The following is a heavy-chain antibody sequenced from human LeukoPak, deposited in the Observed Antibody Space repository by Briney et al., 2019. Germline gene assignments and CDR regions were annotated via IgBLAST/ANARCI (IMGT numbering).Heavy chain of an antibody. Sequence: GRSLRLSCTASGFTFGDYAMSWFRQAPGKGLEWVGFIRSKAYGGTTEYAASVKGRFTISRGDSKSIAYLQMNSLKTEDTAVYYCTRDGGSNYYDSSGYYYGAFDIWGQGTMVTVSS. V-gene: IGHV3-49*03. CDR2: IRSKAYGGTT. CDR3: TRDGGSNYYDSSGYYYGAFDI. CDR1: GFTFGDYA. J-gene: IGHJ3*02. D-gene: IGHD3-22*01.